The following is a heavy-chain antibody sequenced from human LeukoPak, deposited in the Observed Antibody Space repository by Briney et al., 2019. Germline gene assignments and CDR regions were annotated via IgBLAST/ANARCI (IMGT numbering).Heavy chain of an antibody. CDR2: ISASGGNT. D-gene: IGHD5-18*01. CDR3: AKGGFNYPGY. CDR1: GFTFTGHA. Sequence: GGSLRLSCAASGFTFTGHAMTWVRQAPGKGLEWVSGISASGGNTFYADAVKGRFTISRDNSKNTLYLQMNSLRADDTALYYCAKGGFNYPGYWGQGTLVTVSS. V-gene: IGHV3-23*01. J-gene: IGHJ4*02.